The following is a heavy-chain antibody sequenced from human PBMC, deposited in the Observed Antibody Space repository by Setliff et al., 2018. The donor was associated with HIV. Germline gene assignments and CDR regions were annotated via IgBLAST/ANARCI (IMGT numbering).Heavy chain of an antibody. Sequence: PGGSLRLSCAATGFSFSSYAMNWVRQTPGKGLEWVSGIGGSGGSSYYADSVKGRFTVSRDYSQNTIYLQMSSLRAEDSAVYYCAKSASWDLRGWLHWGQGTLVTVSS. J-gene: IGHJ4*02. V-gene: IGHV3-23*01. D-gene: IGHD6-19*01. CDR3: AKSASWDLRGWLH. CDR1: GFSFSSYA. CDR2: IGGSGGSS.